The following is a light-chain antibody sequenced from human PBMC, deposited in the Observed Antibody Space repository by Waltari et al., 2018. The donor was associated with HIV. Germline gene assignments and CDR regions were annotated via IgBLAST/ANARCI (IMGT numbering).Light chain of an antibody. CDR2: SAS. CDR3: QQYDDWPPLT. J-gene: IGKJ4*01. V-gene: IGKV3-15*01. CDR1: QSVRSN. Sequence: EIVMTQYPATLSVSPGDRATLSCRASQSVRSNLAWYQQKPGQAPRLLIFSASTRAAGTPARFSRGGSVTEFTLTITSLQSADFAVYYCQQYDDWPPLTFGGGTKVEI.